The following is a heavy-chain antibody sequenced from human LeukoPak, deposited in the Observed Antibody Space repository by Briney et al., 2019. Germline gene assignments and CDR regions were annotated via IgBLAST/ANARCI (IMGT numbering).Heavy chain of an antibody. Sequence: SETLSLTCTVSGYSISSGYYWGWIRQPPGKGLEWIGSIYYSGSTYYNPSLKSRVTISVDTSKNQFSLKLSSVTAADTAVYYCARLRFLEWLPHPFDYWGQGTLVTVSS. V-gene: IGHV4-38-2*02. D-gene: IGHD3-3*01. CDR1: GYSISSGYY. CDR3: ARLRFLEWLPHPFDY. J-gene: IGHJ4*02. CDR2: IYYSGST.